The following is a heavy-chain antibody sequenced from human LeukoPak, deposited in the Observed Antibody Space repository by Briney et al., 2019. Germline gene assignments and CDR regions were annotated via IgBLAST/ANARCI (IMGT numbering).Heavy chain of an antibody. V-gene: IGHV4-39*01. CDR1: GGSISSSSYY. Sequence: TPSETLSLTSTVSGGSISSSSYYWGWIRQPPGKGLEWIGSIYYSGSTYYNPSLKSRVTISVDTSKNQFSLKLSSVTAADTAVYYCARLSRGYDYFSFDYWGQGTLVTVSS. CDR2: IYYSGST. CDR3: ARLSRGYDYFSFDY. J-gene: IGHJ4*02. D-gene: IGHD5-12*01.